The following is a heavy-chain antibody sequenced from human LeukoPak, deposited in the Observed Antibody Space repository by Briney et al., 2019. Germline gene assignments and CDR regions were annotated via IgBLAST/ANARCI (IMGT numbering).Heavy chain of an antibody. CDR3: AKPSSGSGSFYVADY. V-gene: IGHV3-23*01. D-gene: IGHD3-10*01. J-gene: IGHJ4*02. CDR1: GFTFSNYA. Sequence: GGSLRLSCAASGFTFSNYAMSWVRQAPGEGLEWVSAISYNAITTYYADSVKGRFTISRDNSKNTLYLQMNSLRAEDTAVYYCAKPSSGSGSFYVADYWGQGTLVTVSS. CDR2: ISYNAITT.